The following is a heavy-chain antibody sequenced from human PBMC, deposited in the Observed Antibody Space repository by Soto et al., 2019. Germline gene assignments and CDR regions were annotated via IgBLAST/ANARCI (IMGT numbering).Heavy chain of an antibody. CDR2: INPNSGGT. Sequence: ASVKVSCKASGYTFTGYYMHWVRQAPGQGLDWMGWINPNSGGTNFAQKFQGWVTMTRDTSISTAYMELSRLRSDDTAVYYCAREPKYYYDSSGYYGAFDIWGQGTMVTVSS. CDR3: AREPKYYYDSSGYYGAFDI. V-gene: IGHV1-2*04. CDR1: GYTFTGYY. D-gene: IGHD3-22*01. J-gene: IGHJ3*02.